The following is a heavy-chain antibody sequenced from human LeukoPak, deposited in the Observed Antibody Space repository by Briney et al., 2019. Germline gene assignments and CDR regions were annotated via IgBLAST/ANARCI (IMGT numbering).Heavy chain of an antibody. CDR2: ISAYNGNT. CDR1: GYTFTIYG. D-gene: IGHD2-2*02. J-gene: IGHJ6*02. Sequence: GASVTVSCKASGYTFTIYGISWVRQAPGQGLEWMGWISAYNGNTNYAQKLQGRVTMTTDTSTSTAYMELRSLRSDATAVYYCARLSSTSCYIFPYCYYGMDVWGQGTTVTVSS. V-gene: IGHV1-18*01. CDR3: ARLSSTSCYIFPYCYYGMDV.